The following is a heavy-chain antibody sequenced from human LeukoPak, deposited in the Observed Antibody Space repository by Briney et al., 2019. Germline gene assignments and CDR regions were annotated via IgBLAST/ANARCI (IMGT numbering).Heavy chain of an antibody. Sequence: PGGSLRLSCAASGFTFSNAWMSWVRQAPGKGLEWVANIKQDGSDEYYMDSVKGRFTISRDNAKNSLYLQMNSLRAEDTAVYYCARDQPVAALDYWGQGTLVTVSS. J-gene: IGHJ4*02. D-gene: IGHD6-19*01. CDR1: GFTFSNAW. CDR2: IKQDGSDE. CDR3: ARDQPVAALDY. V-gene: IGHV3-7*01.